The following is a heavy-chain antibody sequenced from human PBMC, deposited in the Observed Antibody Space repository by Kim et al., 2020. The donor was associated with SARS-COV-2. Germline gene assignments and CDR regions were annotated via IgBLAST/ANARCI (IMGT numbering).Heavy chain of an antibody. Sequence: HAKYSPAFQGQVTISADTSISTAYLQGSSLKASDTAMYYCVSTVIPIAFDIWGQGTMVTVSS. CDR3: VSTVIPIAFDI. J-gene: IGHJ3*02. D-gene: IGHD4-17*01. CDR2: HA. V-gene: IGHV5-51*01.